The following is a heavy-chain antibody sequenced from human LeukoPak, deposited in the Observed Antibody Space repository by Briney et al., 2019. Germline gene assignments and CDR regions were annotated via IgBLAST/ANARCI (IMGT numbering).Heavy chain of an antibody. CDR3: ARSNREQLVRSYGLDV. CDR1: GFTFSTYA. CDR2: ISGSGGST. Sequence: GGSLRLSCAASGFTFSTYAVSWVRQAPGKGLEWVSDISGSGGSTYYADSVKGRFTISRDNSKDTVYLQMNSLRVDDTAVYYCARSNREQLVRSYGLDVWGQGTTVTVSS. V-gene: IGHV3-23*01. D-gene: IGHD6-13*01. J-gene: IGHJ6*02.